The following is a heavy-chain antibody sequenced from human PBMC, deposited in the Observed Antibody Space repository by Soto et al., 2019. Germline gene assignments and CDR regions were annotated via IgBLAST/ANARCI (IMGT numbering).Heavy chain of an antibody. J-gene: IGHJ5*02. CDR3: ASSYREGATEGAYNWFDP. V-gene: IGHV4-34*01. D-gene: IGHD1-26*01. Sequence: SETLSLTCAVYGGSFSGYYWSWTRQPPGKGLEWIGEINHSGSTNYNPSLKSRVTISVDTSKNQFSLKLSSVTAADTAVYYCASSYREGATEGAYNWFDPWGQGTLVTVSS. CDR2: INHSGST. CDR1: GGSFSGYY.